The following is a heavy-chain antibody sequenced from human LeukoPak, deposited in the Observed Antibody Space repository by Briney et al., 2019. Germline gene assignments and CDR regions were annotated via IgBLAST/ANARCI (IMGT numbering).Heavy chain of an antibody. CDR3: AELGITMIGGV. CDR2: ISSSGSAI. Sequence: GVPLRLPCAASGFTFNSYQMKWLRHAPGEGREWFSYISSSGSAIYYADSVKGRFTTSRDNAKNSLYLQMNSLRAEDTAVYYCAELGITMIGGVGGKGTTVTISS. CDR1: GFTFNSYQ. J-gene: IGHJ6*04. V-gene: IGHV3-48*03. D-gene: IGHD3-10*02.